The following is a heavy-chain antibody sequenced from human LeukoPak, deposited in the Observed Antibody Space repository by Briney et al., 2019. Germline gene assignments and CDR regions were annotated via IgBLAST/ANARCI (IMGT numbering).Heavy chain of an antibody. CDR3: AEAEPGYYDSSGYYSLYYFDY. V-gene: IGHV3-23*01. J-gene: IGHJ4*02. CDR2: ISGSGGST. D-gene: IGHD3-22*01. Sequence: GGSLRLSCAASGFTFSSYAMSWVRQAPGKGLEWVSAISGSGGSTYYADSVKGRFTIFRDNSKNTLYLQMNSLRAEDTAVYYCAEAEPGYYDSSGYYSLYYFDYWGQGTLVTVSS. CDR1: GFTFSSYA.